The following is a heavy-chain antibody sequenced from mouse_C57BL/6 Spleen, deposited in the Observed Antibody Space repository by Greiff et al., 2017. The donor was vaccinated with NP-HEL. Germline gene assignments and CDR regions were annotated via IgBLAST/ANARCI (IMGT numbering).Heavy chain of an antibody. J-gene: IGHJ2*01. Sequence: QVQLQQSGPELVKPGASVKISCKASGYAFSSSWMNWVKQRPGKGLEWIGRIYPGDGDTNYNGKFKGKATLTADKSSSTAYMQRSSLTSEDSAVYFCAEGRLYFNYGGQGTTLPVSS. CDR2: IYPGDGDT. D-gene: IGHD1-2*01. V-gene: IGHV1-82*01. CDR3: AEGRLYFNY. CDR1: GYAFSSSW.